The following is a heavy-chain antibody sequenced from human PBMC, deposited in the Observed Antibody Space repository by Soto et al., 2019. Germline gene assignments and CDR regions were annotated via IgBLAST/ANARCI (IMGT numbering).Heavy chain of an antibody. Sequence: GGLRLSCAASGFTFSSYAMSWVRQAPGKGLEWVSVISGSGGSTYYADSVKGRFTISRDNSKNTLYLQMNSLRAEDTAVYYCAKRAWGYFYFDYWGQGTLVTVSS. V-gene: IGHV3-23*01. CDR2: ISGSGGST. J-gene: IGHJ4*02. CDR1: GFTFSSYA. D-gene: IGHD1-26*01. CDR3: AKRAWGYFYFDY.